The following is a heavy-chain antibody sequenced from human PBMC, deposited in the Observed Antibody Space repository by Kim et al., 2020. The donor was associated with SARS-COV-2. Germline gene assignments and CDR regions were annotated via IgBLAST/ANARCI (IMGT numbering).Heavy chain of an antibody. CDR1: GGSIIGKH. Sequence: SETLSLTCTVSGGSIIGKHWSWIRQPPGKGLEWIGNIFYSGSTNYNASLKSRVSILVDTSKNQVSLKLNSVIATDTAVYFCARLDSGSLRDWGQGTLVTVSS. CDR2: IFYSGST. CDR3: ARLDSGSLRD. J-gene: IGHJ4*02. V-gene: IGHV4-59*01. D-gene: IGHD3-10*01.